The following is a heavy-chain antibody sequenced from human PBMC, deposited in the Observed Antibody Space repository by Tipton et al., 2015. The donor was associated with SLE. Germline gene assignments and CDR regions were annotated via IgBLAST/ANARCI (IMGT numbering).Heavy chain of an antibody. Sequence: TLSLTCAVSGGSISSHYWSWIRQPPGKGLGWIGYIYYSGSTNYNPSLKSRVTISVDTSKNQFSLKLSSVTAADTAVYYCARDFTVAGTGAFDIWGQGTMVTVSS. CDR2: IYYSGST. D-gene: IGHD6-19*01. CDR1: GGSISSHY. V-gene: IGHV4-59*11. CDR3: ARDFTVAGTGAFDI. J-gene: IGHJ3*02.